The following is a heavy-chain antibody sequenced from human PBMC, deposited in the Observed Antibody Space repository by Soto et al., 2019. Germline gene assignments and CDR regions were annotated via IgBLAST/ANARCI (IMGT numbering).Heavy chain of an antibody. J-gene: IGHJ6*02. CDR2: IWYDGSNK. Sequence: PGGSLRLSCAASGFTFSSYGMHWVRQAPGKGLEWVAVIWYDGSNKYYADSVKGRFTISRDNSKNTLYLQMNSLRAEDTAVYYCAGTRGRYGSTLWYYYYGMDVWGQGTTVTVSS. D-gene: IGHD3-10*01. CDR3: AGTRGRYGSTLWYYYYGMDV. CDR1: GFTFSSYG. V-gene: IGHV3-33*01.